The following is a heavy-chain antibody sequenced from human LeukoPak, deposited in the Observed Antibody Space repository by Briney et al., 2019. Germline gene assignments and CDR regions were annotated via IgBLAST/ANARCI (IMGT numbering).Heavy chain of an antibody. D-gene: IGHD6-19*01. CDR1: GGSVSGGSYY. CDR3: ARDTVRVAGSYYYYYGMGV. Sequence: PSETLSLTCTVSGGSVSGGSYYWTWIRQPPGKGLEWIGYISYSRTTNYNPSLESRVTISLDTSKDQFSLTLTSLTAADTAVYYCARDTVRVAGSYYYYYGMGVWGKGTTVTVSS. J-gene: IGHJ6*04. CDR2: ISYSRTT. V-gene: IGHV4-61*01.